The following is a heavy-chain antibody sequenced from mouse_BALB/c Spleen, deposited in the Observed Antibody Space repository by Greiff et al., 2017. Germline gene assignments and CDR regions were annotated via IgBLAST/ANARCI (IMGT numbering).Heavy chain of an antibody. CDR2: IWAGGST. Sequence: VQLVESGPGLVAPSQSLSITCTVSGFSLTSYGVHWVRQPPGKGLEWLGVIWAGGSTNYNSALMSRLSISKDNSKSQVFLKMNSLQTDDTAMYYCARAGGNYPYAMDYWGQGTSVTVSS. CDR1: GFSLTSYG. V-gene: IGHV2-9*02. CDR3: ARAGGNYPYAMDY. D-gene: IGHD2-1*01. J-gene: IGHJ4*01.